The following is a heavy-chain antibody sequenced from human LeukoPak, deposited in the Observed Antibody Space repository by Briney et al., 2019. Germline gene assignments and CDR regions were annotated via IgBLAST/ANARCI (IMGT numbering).Heavy chain of an antibody. J-gene: IGHJ4*02. CDR2: ISGSGGST. CDR1: GFTFSSYA. Sequence: GGSLRLSCAASGFTFSSYAMSWVRQAPGKGLEWVSAISGSGGSTYYADSVKGRFTISRDNSKNTLYLQMNSLRAEDTAVYYCAKHPTLYSSGWYCFDYWGQGTLVTVSS. V-gene: IGHV3-23*01. CDR3: AKHPTLYSSGWYCFDY. D-gene: IGHD6-19*01.